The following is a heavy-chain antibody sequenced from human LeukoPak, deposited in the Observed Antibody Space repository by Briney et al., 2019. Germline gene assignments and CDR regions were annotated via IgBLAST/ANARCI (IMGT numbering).Heavy chain of an antibody. V-gene: IGHV3-23*01. CDR1: GFTFGDYY. J-gene: IGHJ4*02. CDR3: AKGRYYFDY. CDR2: ISYSGVST. Sequence: GGSLRLSCAASGFTFGDYYMSWVRQAPGKGLEWVSSISYSGVSTYYADSVKGRFTISRDNSKNTLYLQMNSPRAEDTAVYYCAKGRYYFDYWGQGTLVTVSS.